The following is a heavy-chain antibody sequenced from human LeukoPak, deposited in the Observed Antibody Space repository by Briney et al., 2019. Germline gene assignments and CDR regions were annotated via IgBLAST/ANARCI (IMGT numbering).Heavy chain of an antibody. D-gene: IGHD4-17*01. CDR2: INPSGGSA. J-gene: IGHJ6*03. V-gene: IGHV1-46*01. CDR3: ASGVTTIDYYYYMDV. Sequence: ASVKVSCKASGYTFTSYYMHWVRPAPGQGLEWMGIINPSGGSASYAQKFQGRVTMTRDTSTSTVYMELSSLRSEDTAVYYCASGVTTIDYYYYMDVWGKGTTVTVSS. CDR1: GYTFTSYY.